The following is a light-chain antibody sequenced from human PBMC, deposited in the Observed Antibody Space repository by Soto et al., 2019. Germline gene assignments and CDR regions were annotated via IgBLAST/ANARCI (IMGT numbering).Light chain of an antibody. CDR3: QQYGSSPRT. CDR1: QSVSSSY. Sequence: EIVLTQSPGTLSLSPGERATLSCRASQSVSSSYLAWYQQKPGQAPRLLIYGASSRATGIPDMFSGSGSGTDFTLPISRLEPEDFAVYYCQQYGSSPRTFGQGTTVAIK. CDR2: GAS. V-gene: IGKV3-20*01. J-gene: IGKJ1*01.